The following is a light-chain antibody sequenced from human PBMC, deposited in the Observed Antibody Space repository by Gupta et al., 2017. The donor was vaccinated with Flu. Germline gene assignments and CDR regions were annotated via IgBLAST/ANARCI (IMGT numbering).Light chain of an antibody. CDR1: QSISSY. V-gene: IGKV1-39*01. J-gene: IGKJ1*01. Sequence: DIQMTQSPSSLSASVGDRVTITCRASQSISSYLNWYQQKPGKAPKLLIYAASRGQSGVPSRFSGSGSGTDFTLTISRLQPEDFAIYYCQQSYNTTWFGQGTKVEIK. CDR2: AAS. CDR3: QQSYNTTW.